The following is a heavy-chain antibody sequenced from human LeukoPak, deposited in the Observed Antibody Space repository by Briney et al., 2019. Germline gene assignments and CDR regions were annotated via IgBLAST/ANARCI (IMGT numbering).Heavy chain of an antibody. CDR3: ARDMVGSSSFGYYYYMDV. Sequence: SETLSLTCTVSGGSISSYYWSWIRQPAGKGLEWIGRIYTSGSTNYNPSLKSRVTMSVDTSKNQFSLKLSSVTAADTAVYYCARDMVGSSSFGYYYYMDVWGKGTTVTVSS. J-gene: IGHJ6*03. D-gene: IGHD6-6*01. CDR2: IYTSGST. V-gene: IGHV4-4*07. CDR1: GGSISSYY.